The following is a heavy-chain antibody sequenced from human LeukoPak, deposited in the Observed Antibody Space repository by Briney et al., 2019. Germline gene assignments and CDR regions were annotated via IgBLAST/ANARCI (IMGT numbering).Heavy chain of an antibody. CDR2: ISSSSSTI. Sequence: GGSLRLSCAASGFTFSSYSMNWVRQAPGKGLEWVSYISSSSSTIYYADSVKGRFTISRDNAKNSLYLQMNSLRAEDTAVYYCASRYRMGAAAGFDYWGQGTLVTVSS. J-gene: IGHJ4*02. V-gene: IGHV3-48*01. D-gene: IGHD6-13*01. CDR3: ASRYRMGAAAGFDY. CDR1: GFTFSSYS.